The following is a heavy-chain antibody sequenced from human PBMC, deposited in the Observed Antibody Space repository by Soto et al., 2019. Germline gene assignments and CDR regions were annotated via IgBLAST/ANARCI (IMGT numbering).Heavy chain of an antibody. CDR2: INHSGST. V-gene: IGHV4-34*01. J-gene: IGHJ6*03. CDR1: GGSVSSYY. Sequence: SETLSLTCTVSGGSVSSYYWSWIRQPPGKGLEWIGEINHSGSTNYNPSLKSRVTISVDTSKNQFSLKLSSVTAADTAVYYCARGVSYYDFWSGYSRDYYYYYMDVWGKGTTVTVSS. CDR3: ARGVSYYDFWSGYSRDYYYYYMDV. D-gene: IGHD3-3*01.